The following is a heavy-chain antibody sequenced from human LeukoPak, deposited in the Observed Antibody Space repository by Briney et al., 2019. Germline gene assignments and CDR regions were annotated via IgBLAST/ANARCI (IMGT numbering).Heavy chain of an antibody. Sequence: ASVKVSCKASGYTFTSYDINWVRQATGQGLEWMGWMNPNSGNTGYAQKFQGRVTMTEDTSTDAAYMELSSLRSEDTAVYYCATDYYYDSSGSYYTVDYWGQGTLVTVSS. J-gene: IGHJ4*02. CDR2: MNPNSGNT. CDR3: ATDYYYDSSGSYYTVDY. CDR1: GYTFTSYD. D-gene: IGHD3-22*01. V-gene: IGHV1-8*01.